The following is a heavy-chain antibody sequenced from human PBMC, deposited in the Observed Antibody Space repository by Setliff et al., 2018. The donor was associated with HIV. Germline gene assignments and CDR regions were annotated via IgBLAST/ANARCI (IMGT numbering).Heavy chain of an antibody. Sequence: PSETLSLTCTVSGGSISSDSYYWGWIRQPPGKGLESIGTLFYNGATYYSPSLKGRVIISVDTSKNQFSLRLTSVTAADTAVYYCARHFRYPGIAVAGIDYWGQGTLVTVS. CDR3: ARHFRYPGIAVAGIDY. D-gene: IGHD6-19*01. J-gene: IGHJ4*01. CDR2: LFYNGAT. V-gene: IGHV4-39*01. CDR1: GGSISSDSYY.